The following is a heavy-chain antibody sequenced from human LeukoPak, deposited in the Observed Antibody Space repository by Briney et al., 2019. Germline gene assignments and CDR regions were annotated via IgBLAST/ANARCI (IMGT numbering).Heavy chain of an antibody. CDR2: ISSTSTSI. J-gene: IGHJ3*01. CDR3: ARGFRAFDF. V-gene: IGHV3-21*01. Sequence: GGSLRLSCAASGFTFSSHTMNWVRQAPGKGLEWVSSISSTSTSIYHADSVKGRFTISRDNTKNSLYLQMDSLRAEDTAVYYCARGFRAFDFWAQGTMVTVSS. CDR1: GFTFSSHT.